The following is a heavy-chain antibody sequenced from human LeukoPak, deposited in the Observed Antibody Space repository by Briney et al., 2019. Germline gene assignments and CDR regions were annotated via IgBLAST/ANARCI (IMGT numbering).Heavy chain of an antibody. J-gene: IGHJ1*01. Sequence: SETLSLTCTVSGGSISNYYWSWIRQPPGKGLECIGYIYYSGSTNYNPSLKSRVTISVDTSKNQSSLKLSSVTATDTAVYYCARHGGYSSPYLHWGQGTLVTVSS. D-gene: IGHD6-13*01. CDR1: GGSISNYY. V-gene: IGHV4-59*08. CDR2: IYYSGST. CDR3: ARHGGYSSPYLH.